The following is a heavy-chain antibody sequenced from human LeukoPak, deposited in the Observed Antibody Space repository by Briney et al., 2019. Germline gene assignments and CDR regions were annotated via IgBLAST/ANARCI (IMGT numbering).Heavy chain of an antibody. Sequence: ASVKVSCKASGYTFTSYDINWVRQATGQGLEWMGWMNPNSGNTGYAQKFQGRVTMTRNTSISTAYMELSRLRSDDTAVYYCARGGQLVLTQNWFDPWGQGTLVTVSS. CDR1: GYTFTSYD. CDR2: MNPNSGNT. J-gene: IGHJ5*02. D-gene: IGHD6-13*01. CDR3: ARGGQLVLTQNWFDP. V-gene: IGHV1-8*01.